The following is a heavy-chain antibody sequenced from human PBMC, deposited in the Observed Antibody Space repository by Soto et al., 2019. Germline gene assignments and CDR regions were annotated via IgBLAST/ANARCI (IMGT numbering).Heavy chain of an antibody. CDR3: ARLLGGGAAFHSLDY. CDR2: IFHSGGT. Sequence: PSETLSLTCTVSGVSISGHYWNWIRHPPGKRLEWIGYIFHSGGTKYNPSLQSRGTMSVDMSKNQFSLDLSSVTAADTAVYCCARLLGGGAAFHSLDYWGKGTLVTVSS. J-gene: IGHJ4*02. V-gene: IGHV4-59*11. CDR1: GVSISGHY. D-gene: IGHD1-26*01.